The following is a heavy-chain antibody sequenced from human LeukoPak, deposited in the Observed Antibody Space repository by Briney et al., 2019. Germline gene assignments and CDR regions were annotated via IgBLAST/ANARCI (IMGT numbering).Heavy chain of an antibody. J-gene: IGHJ5*02. V-gene: IGHV4-38-2*02. CDR3: ARVPGPNWFDP. Sequence: PSETLSLTCSVSGYSIRSGYYWGWIRQPPGKGLEWIGSIYQSGNTYYNESLRSRVTISVDTSKNQFSLKLTSVTAADTALYYCARVPGPNWFDPWGQGTLVVVSS. CDR2: IYQSGNT. CDR1: GYSIRSGYY.